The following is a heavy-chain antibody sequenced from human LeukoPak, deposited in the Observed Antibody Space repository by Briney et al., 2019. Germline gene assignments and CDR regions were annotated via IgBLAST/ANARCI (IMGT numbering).Heavy chain of an antibody. J-gene: IGHJ4*02. CDR3: ARASNWKYDY. V-gene: IGHV3-74*01. CDR1: GXTFTTYW. Sequence: GGSLRLSWAASGXTFTTYWVHGVRQAPGKALVWVSRSNSDGSSTSYADSVKGRFTISRDNAKNTLYLQMNSLRAEDTAVYYCARASNWKYDYWGQGTLVTVSS. D-gene: IGHD1-20*01. CDR2: SNSDGSST.